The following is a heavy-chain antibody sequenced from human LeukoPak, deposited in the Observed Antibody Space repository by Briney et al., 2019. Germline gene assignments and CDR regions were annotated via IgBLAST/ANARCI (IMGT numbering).Heavy chain of an antibody. D-gene: IGHD3-22*01. CDR1: GGSISSGDSY. J-gene: IGHJ4*02. V-gene: IGHV4-30-4*01. CDR2: IYYSGST. CDR3: ASSDSSGYYLDY. Sequence: SQTLSLTCTVSGGSISSGDSYWSWIRQPPGKGLEWIGHIYYSGSTYYNPSLKSRVTISVDTSKTQFSLNLSSVTAADTAVYYCASSDSSGYYLDYWGQGTLVTVSS.